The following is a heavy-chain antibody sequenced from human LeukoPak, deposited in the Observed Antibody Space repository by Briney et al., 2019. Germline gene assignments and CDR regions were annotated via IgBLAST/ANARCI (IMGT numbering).Heavy chain of an antibody. CDR3: AKDASRVVAATPPDY. CDR1: GFTFTSFG. D-gene: IGHD2-15*01. J-gene: IGHJ4*02. V-gene: IGHV3-30*18. CDR2: ISYDGSNK. Sequence: GKSLRLSCAASGFTFTSFGMHWVRQAPGKGLEWVAVISYDGSNKYYADSVKGRFTISRDNSKNTLYLQMNSLRAEDTAVYYCAKDASRVVAATPPDYWGQGTLVTVSS.